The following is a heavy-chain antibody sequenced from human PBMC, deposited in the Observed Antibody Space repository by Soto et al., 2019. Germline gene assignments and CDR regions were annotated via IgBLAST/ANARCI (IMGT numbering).Heavy chain of an antibody. D-gene: IGHD3-10*01. Sequence: QVQLQESGPGLVKPSQTLSLTCTVSGGSISSGDYYWSWIRQPPGKGLEWIGYIYYSGSTYYNPSRNSRVTISVDTSKNQFSLKLSSVTAADTAVYYCARGTGYYGSGSYYNEGNWFDPWGQGTLVTVSS. V-gene: IGHV4-30-4*01. CDR2: IYYSGST. CDR1: GGSISSGDYY. J-gene: IGHJ5*02. CDR3: ARGTGYYGSGSYYNEGNWFDP.